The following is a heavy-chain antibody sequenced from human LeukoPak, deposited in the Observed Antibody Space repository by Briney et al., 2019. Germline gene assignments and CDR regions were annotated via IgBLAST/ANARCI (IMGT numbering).Heavy chain of an antibody. D-gene: IGHD3-22*01. Sequence: SETLSLTCTVSGGSISSYYWSWIRQPAGKGLEWIERIYTSGSTNYNPSLKSRVTMSVDASKNQFSLKLSSVTAADTAVYYCARGSRYYYDSSGYYSPRYFDLWGRGTLVTVSS. J-gene: IGHJ2*01. CDR2: IYTSGST. V-gene: IGHV4-4*07. CDR3: ARGSRYYYDSSGYYSPRYFDL. CDR1: GGSISSYY.